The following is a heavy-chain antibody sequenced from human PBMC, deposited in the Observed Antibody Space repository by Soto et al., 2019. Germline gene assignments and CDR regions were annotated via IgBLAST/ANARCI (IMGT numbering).Heavy chain of an antibody. CDR1: GFSFSDYY. V-gene: IGHV3-11*01. CDR3: ARDVGPGSTDY. Sequence: GGSLRLSCTASGFSFSDYYMSWIRQAPGKGLEWLSYISSGGGSIKYADSVKGRFTISRDNDKNSLYLQIYSLRAEDTAVYYCARDVGPGSTDYWGQGTLVTVSS. CDR2: ISSGGGSI. J-gene: IGHJ4*02.